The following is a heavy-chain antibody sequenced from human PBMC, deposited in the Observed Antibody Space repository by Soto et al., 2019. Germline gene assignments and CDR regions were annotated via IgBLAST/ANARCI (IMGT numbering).Heavy chain of an antibody. CDR2: ISSSSSYI. CDR3: ARVPSKHIVVVTGLYYYYGMDV. CDR1: GFTFSSYS. Sequence: SLRLSCAASGFTFSSYSMNWVRQAPGKGLEWVSSISSSSSYIYYADSVKGRFTISRDNAKNSLYLQMNSLRAEDTAVYYCARVPSKHIVVVTGLYYYYGMDVWGQGTTVTVSS. J-gene: IGHJ6*02. V-gene: IGHV3-21*01. D-gene: IGHD2-21*02.